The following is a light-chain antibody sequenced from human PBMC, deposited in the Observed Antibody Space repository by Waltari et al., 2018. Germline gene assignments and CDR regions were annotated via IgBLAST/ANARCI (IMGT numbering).Light chain of an antibody. CDR3: CSYAGSYKV. Sequence: QAALPPPRSVSGSPGQSATISCTGPPSDLGGYNYTSWNQQHQGKAPNLIIFDVSKRPSGVPDRFSGYKSGSTPSLTISGLQAEDEADYYCCSYAGSYKVFGSGTKVTVL. CDR1: PSDLGGYNY. CDR2: DVS. V-gene: IGLV2-11*01. J-gene: IGLJ1*01.